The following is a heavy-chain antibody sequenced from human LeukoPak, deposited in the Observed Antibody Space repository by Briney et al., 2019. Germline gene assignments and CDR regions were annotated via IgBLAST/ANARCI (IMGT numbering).Heavy chain of an antibody. Sequence: ASVKVSCKASGYTFTGYYMHWVRQAPGQGLEWMGWINPNSGGTNYAQKFQGRVTMTRDTSISTAYMELSRLRSDDTAVYYCARLPLWGDAFDIWGQGTMVIVSS. CDR2: INPNSGGT. CDR1: GYTFTGYY. J-gene: IGHJ3*02. CDR3: ARLPLWGDAFDI. D-gene: IGHD2-21*01. V-gene: IGHV1-2*02.